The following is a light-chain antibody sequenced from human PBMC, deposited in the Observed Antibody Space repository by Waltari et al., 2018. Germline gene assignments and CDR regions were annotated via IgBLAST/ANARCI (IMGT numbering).Light chain of an antibody. CDR2: GAS. CDR3: QHYLRLPVT. V-gene: IGKV3-20*01. J-gene: IGKJ1*01. CDR1: QRVSRA. Sequence: EIVLTQSPGTLSLSLGERATLSCRASQRVSRALAWYQQKPGQAPRLLIYGASTRATGIPDRFSGSGSGTDFSLIISRLEPDDFAVYYCQHYLRLPVTFGQGTTVEI.